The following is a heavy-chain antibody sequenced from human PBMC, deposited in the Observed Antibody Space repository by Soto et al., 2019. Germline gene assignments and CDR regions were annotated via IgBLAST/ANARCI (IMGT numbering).Heavy chain of an antibody. V-gene: IGHV3-11*06. CDR2: ISGSNIYT. CDR1: GFTFSDYY. J-gene: IGHJ6*02. CDR3: ARDGGEIIPAAIGGGYGMDA. D-gene: IGHD2-2*01. Sequence: QVQLVESGGGLVKPGGSLRLSCAASGFTFSDYYMSWIRQAPGKGLEWISYISGSNIYTNYADSVKGRFTVSRDNADNPLYMQMNSLRVEDTAVYYCARDGGEIIPAAIGGGYGMDAWGQGTTVTVSS.